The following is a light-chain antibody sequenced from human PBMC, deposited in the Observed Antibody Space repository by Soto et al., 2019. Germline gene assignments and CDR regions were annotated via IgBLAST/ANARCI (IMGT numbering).Light chain of an antibody. CDR2: AAS. J-gene: IGKJ1*01. Sequence: EVVLTQSPGTVSLSPGERVTLSCRASQSVISNYLAWYQQRPGQAPRLLIYAASSRATGIPDRFSGSGSGTDVTLSNSRLEPEDFAVYYCQQYGSSLTWTFGQGTKVE. CDR1: QSVISNY. CDR3: QQYGSSLTWT. V-gene: IGKV3-20*01.